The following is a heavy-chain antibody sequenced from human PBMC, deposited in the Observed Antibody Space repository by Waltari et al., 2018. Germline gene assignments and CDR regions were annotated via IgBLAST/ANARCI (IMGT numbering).Heavy chain of an antibody. CDR2: IWDDGSNK. CDR1: GFTFSSYG. V-gene: IGHV3-33*01. CDR3: ARDRRGALDY. J-gene: IGHJ4*02. D-gene: IGHD3-10*01. Sequence: QVQLVESGGGVVQPGRSLRLSCAASGFTFSSYGMHWVRQAPGKGLEWVAVIWDDGSNKYYADSVKGRFTISRDNSKNTLYLQMNSLRAEDTAVYYCARDRRGALDYWGQGTLVTVSS.